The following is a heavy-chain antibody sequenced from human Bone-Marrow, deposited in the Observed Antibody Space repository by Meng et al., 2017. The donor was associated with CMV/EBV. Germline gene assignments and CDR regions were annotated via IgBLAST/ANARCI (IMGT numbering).Heavy chain of an antibody. CDR1: GFTFSSYW. CDR2: IRYDGSNK. J-gene: IGHJ6*02. Sequence: GESLKISCAASGFTFSSYWMSWVRQAPGKGLEWVAFIRYDGSNKYYADSVKGRFTISRDNSKNTLYLQMNSLRAEDTAVYYCARTLSSYSSSYYYYYGMDVWGQGTTVTVSS. V-gene: IGHV3-33*08. D-gene: IGHD6-6*01. CDR3: ARTLSSYSSSYYYYYGMDV.